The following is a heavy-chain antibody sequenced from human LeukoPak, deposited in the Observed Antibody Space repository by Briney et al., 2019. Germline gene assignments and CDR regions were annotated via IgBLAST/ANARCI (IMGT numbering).Heavy chain of an antibody. CDR1: GYTFTSYD. J-gene: IGHJ6*02. CDR2: MNPNSGNT. D-gene: IGHD2-2*01. Sequence: ASVKVSCKASGYTFTSYDINWVRQATGQGLEWMGWMNPNSGNTGYAQKFQGRVTMTRNTSISTAYMELSSLRSEDTAVYYCAREAPSKKYQLPILSRYYYYYYGMDVWGQGTTVTVSS. CDR3: AREAPSKKYQLPILSRYYYYYYGMDV. V-gene: IGHV1-8*01.